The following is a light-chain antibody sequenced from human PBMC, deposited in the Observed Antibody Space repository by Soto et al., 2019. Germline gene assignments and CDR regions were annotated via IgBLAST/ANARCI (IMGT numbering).Light chain of an antibody. CDR3: QKYNSAPLT. CDR1: QGTAPY. V-gene: IGKV1-27*01. Sequence: DVQMTQSPSSLSASVGDRVTITCRASQGTAPYLAWFQQKPGKVPKLLIYAASTLQSRDPSRFSGSGSGTDFTLTISSLQPEDVATYYCQKYNSAPLTFGGGTKVEIK. J-gene: IGKJ4*01. CDR2: AAS.